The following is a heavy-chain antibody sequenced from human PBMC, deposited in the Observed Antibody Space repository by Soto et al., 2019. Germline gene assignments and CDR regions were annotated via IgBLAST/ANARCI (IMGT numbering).Heavy chain of an antibody. D-gene: IGHD1-1*01. Sequence: LRLSCAASGFTFSMYWMHWVRQVPGKGPEWVSRINDDGISTHYADSVKGRFTISRDNAKNTLYLQMNALRVEDTAVYYCTRGPRSSSTGTGAFWGQGTLVTVSS. CDR1: GFTFSMYW. CDR3: TRGPRSSSTGTGAF. CDR2: INDDGIST. J-gene: IGHJ4*02. V-gene: IGHV3-74*01.